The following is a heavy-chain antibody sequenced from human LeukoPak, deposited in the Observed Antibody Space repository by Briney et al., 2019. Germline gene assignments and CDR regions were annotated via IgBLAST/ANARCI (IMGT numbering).Heavy chain of an antibody. Sequence: PGGSLRLPCVASGFTLSDHWMYWVRQGPGRGLAHVSRIESDASRTTYADSVKGRFTISRDDAKNTMYLQMNSLRGEDTAVYYCVKGGHKLDIQTTHYYYGLDVWGQGTTVAVSS. CDR2: IESDASRT. D-gene: IGHD4-17*01. J-gene: IGHJ6*02. CDR1: GFTLSDHW. V-gene: IGHV3-74*03. CDR3: VKGGHKLDIQTTHYYYGLDV.